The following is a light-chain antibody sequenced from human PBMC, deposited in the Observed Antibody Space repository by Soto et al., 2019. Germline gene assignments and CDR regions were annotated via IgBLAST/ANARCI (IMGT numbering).Light chain of an antibody. CDR2: SAS. J-gene: IGKJ4*01. Sequence: EIVLTQSPATLSLSPGERATLSCRASQRVRNDLVWYHQTPGQAPRVLIYSASNRATGIPARFSGSGSGTDFTLTISSLESEDFAVYYCQQRTNWPSTFGGGTKVEMK. V-gene: IGKV3-11*01. CDR1: QRVRND. CDR3: QQRTNWPST.